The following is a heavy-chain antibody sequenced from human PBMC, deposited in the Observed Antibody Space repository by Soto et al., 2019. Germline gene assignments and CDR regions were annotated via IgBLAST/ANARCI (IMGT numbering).Heavy chain of an antibody. V-gene: IGHV4-34*01. Sequence: SETLSLTCAVYGGSFSGYYWSWIRQPPGKGLEWIGEITHSGGTSYNPSLKSRVTISVDTSKSQFSLKLTSVTAADRAVYYCARGSVDTVGSSGFYEYWGQGNLVTVSS. CDR3: ARGSVDTVGSSGFYEY. CDR2: ITHSGGT. CDR1: GGSFSGYY. D-gene: IGHD3-22*01. J-gene: IGHJ4*02.